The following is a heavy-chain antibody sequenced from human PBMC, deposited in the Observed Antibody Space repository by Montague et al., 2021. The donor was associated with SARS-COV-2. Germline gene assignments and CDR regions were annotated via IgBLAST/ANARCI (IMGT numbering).Heavy chain of an antibody. Sequence: SETLSLTCAVYGGSFSAYYWSWIRQPPGKGLEWIGEINHSGSTNCNPSLKSRVTISVDTSKNQFSLELSSVTAADTAVYYCARTDYISSWFGAKKWFDLWGQGTLVTVSS. V-gene: IGHV4-34*01. J-gene: IGHJ5*02. D-gene: IGHD6-13*01. CDR1: GGSFSAYY. CDR2: INHSGST. CDR3: ARTDYISSWFGAKKWFDL.